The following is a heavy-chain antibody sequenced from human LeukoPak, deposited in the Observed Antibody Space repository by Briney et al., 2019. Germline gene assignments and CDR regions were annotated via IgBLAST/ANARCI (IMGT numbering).Heavy chain of an antibody. V-gene: IGHV1-2*02. J-gene: IGHJ4*02. D-gene: IGHD5-24*01. Sequence: ASVKVSCKASGYTFTGYYMHWVRQAPGQGLEWMGWINPNSGGSNYAQKFQGRVTMTRDTSISTAYMELSRLRSGDTAVYYCARDWDGYPGDDYWGQGTLVTVSS. CDR2: INPNSGGS. CDR1: GYTFTGYY. CDR3: ARDWDGYPGDDY.